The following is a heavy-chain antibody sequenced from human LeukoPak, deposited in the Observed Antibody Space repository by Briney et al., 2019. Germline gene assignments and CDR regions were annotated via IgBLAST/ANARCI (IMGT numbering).Heavy chain of an antibody. V-gene: IGHV4-59*12. CDR3: ARLPYYDFWSGYVFDI. J-gene: IGHJ3*02. CDR2: IYYSGST. D-gene: IGHD3-3*01. CDR1: GGSISSYY. Sequence: SETLSLTCTVSGGSISSYYWSWIRQPPGKGLEWIGYIYYSGSTNYNPSLKSRVTISVDTSKNQFSLKLSSVTAADTAVYYCARLPYYDFWSGYVFDIWGQGTMVTVSS.